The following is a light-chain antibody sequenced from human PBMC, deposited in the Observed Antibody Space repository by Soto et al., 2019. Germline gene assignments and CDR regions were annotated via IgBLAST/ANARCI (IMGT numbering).Light chain of an antibody. V-gene: IGLV2-8*01. CDR3: SSYVTGDGVI. CDR1: SRDVGGHDY. J-gene: IGLJ2*01. CDR2: ELS. Sequence: QSALTQPPSASGSPGQSVTISCTGTSRDVGGHDYVSWYQQHPGKAPKLMIYELSKRPSGVPDRFSGSKSGNTASLTVSGLQAEDEADYYCSSYVTGDGVIFGGGTKLTVL.